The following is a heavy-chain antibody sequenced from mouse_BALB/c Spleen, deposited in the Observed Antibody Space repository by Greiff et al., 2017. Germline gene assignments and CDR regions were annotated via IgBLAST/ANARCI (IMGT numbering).Heavy chain of an antibody. CDR3: TRQRTYGYDWFAY. J-gene: IGHJ3*01. CDR2: IYPGSGST. Sequence: LQQPGSELVRPGASVKLSCKASGYTFTSYWMHWVKQRPGQGLEWIGNIYPGSGSTNYDEKFKSKATLTVDTSSSTAYMQLSGLTSEDSAVYYCTRQRTYGYDWFAYWGQGTLVTVSA. CDR1: GYTFTSYW. D-gene: IGHD2-2*01. V-gene: IGHV1S22*01.